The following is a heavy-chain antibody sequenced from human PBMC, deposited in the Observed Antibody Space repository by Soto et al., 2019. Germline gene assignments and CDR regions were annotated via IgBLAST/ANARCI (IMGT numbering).Heavy chain of an antibody. CDR3: ARGDYYYDSSGYQYYFDY. D-gene: IGHD3-22*01. CDR2: INPNSGGT. J-gene: IGHJ4*02. CDR1: GYTFTGYY. V-gene: IGHV1-2*02. Sequence: GAAVQVSCKASGYTFTGYYMHWVRQAPGQGLEWLGWINPNSGGTNYAQKFQGRVTMTRDTSISTAYMELSRLRSDDTAVYYCARGDYYYDSSGYQYYFDYWGQGTLVTVSS.